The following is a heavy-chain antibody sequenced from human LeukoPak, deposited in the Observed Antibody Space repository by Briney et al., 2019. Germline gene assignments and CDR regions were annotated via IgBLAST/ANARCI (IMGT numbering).Heavy chain of an antibody. V-gene: IGHV1-3*01. Sequence: ASVKVSCKASGYTFTSYGISWVRQAPGQRLEWMGWINAGNGNTKYSQKFQGRVTITRDTSASTAYMELSSLRSEDTAVYYCARDSGSSRPYWGQGTLVTVSS. CDR2: INAGNGNT. CDR1: GYTFTSYG. CDR3: ARDSGSSRPY. D-gene: IGHD6-13*01. J-gene: IGHJ4*02.